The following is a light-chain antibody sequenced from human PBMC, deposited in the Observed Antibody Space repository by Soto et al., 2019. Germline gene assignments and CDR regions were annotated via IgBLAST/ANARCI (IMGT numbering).Light chain of an antibody. V-gene: IGLV3-21*01. CDR2: YDS. CDR1: HIGSKS. J-gene: IGLJ3*02. Sequence: SYELTQPPSVSGAPGKTASGAWGGSHIGSKSVHWYQKKAGQAPVLVMYYDSDRHSGIPERFSGSNTGNTDTLTISRVEAGDEADYYCQVWDISSGHVVFGGGTKLAFL. CDR3: QVWDISSGHVV.